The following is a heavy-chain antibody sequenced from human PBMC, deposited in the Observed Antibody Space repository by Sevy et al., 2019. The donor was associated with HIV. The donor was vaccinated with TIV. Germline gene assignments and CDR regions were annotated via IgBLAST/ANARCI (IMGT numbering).Heavy chain of an antibody. J-gene: IGHJ6*02. Sequence: GGSLRLSCAASGFTFSSYSMNWVRQAPGMGLEWVSSISSSSSYIYYADSVKGRFTISRDNAKNSLYLQMNSLRAEDTAVYYCAREYCSSTSCYYYYYGMDVWGQGTTVTVSS. V-gene: IGHV3-21*01. D-gene: IGHD2-2*01. CDR1: GFTFSSYS. CDR3: AREYCSSTSCYYYYYGMDV. CDR2: ISSSSSYI.